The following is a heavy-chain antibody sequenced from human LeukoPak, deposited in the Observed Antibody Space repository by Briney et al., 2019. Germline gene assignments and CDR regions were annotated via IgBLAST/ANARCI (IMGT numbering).Heavy chain of an antibody. Sequence: GASVKVSCKASGYTFTSYAMHWVRQAPGQRLEWMGWINAGNGNTKYSQEFQGRVTITRDTSASTAYMELSSLRSDDTAVYYCARDRGGTYYYDSSGYYPGGEQSDFDYWGQGTLVTVSS. CDR3: ARDRGGTYYYDSSGYYPGGEQSDFDY. CDR2: INAGNGNT. D-gene: IGHD3-22*01. CDR1: GYTFTSYA. V-gene: IGHV1-3*01. J-gene: IGHJ4*02.